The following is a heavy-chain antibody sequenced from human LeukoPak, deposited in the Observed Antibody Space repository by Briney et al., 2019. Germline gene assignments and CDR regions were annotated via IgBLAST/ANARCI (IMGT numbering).Heavy chain of an antibody. D-gene: IGHD6-13*01. Sequence: GASVKVSCKASGYTFTSYGISWARQAPGQGLEWMGWISAYNGNTHYAQRLQGRVTMTTDTSTSTAYMELRSLRSDDTAMYYCARKEQQLAFDYWGQGTLVTVSS. CDR3: ARKEQQLAFDY. J-gene: IGHJ4*02. CDR2: ISAYNGNT. V-gene: IGHV1-18*04. CDR1: GYTFTSYG.